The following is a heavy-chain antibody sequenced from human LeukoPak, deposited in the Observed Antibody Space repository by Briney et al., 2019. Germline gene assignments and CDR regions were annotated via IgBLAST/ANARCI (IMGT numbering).Heavy chain of an antibody. J-gene: IGHJ5*02. CDR3: ARDDPGSAAIGNWFDP. Sequence: SETLSLTCTVSGGSISSCYWSWIRQPAGKGLEWIGRIYTSGSTNYNPSLKSRVTMSVDTSKNQSSPKLSSVTAADTAVYYCARDDPGSAAIGNWFDPWGQGTLVTVSS. CDR1: GGSISSCY. D-gene: IGHD2-2*02. V-gene: IGHV4-4*07. CDR2: IYTSGST.